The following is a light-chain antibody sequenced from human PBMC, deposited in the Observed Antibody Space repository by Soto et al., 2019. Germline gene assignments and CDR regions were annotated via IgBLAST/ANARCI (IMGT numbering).Light chain of an antibody. J-gene: IGKJ1*01. CDR1: QSVNSNY. CDR2: GAS. CDR3: QQYGSSLPT. V-gene: IGKV3-20*01. Sequence: EIVLTQSPGTLSLSPGERATLSCRASQSVNSNYVAWYQQKLGQTPRLLIHGASSRATGVPDRFSGSGSGTDFTLTIHRLEPEDFAVYYCQQYGSSLPTFGQGTKVEIK.